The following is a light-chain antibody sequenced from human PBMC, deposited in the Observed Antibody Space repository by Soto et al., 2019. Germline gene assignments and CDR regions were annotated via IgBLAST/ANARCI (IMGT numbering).Light chain of an antibody. CDR1: QSVSSSY. V-gene: IGKV3-20*01. Sequence: EIVLTQSPGTLSLSAGERATFPCRASQSVSSSYIAWYQQKRGQAPRRLIYGASIRATGIPDRFSGSGSGTDFTLTISRLEPEDFALYYCQQYHTSPLTFGQGTKVDIK. CDR2: GAS. CDR3: QQYHTSPLT. J-gene: IGKJ1*01.